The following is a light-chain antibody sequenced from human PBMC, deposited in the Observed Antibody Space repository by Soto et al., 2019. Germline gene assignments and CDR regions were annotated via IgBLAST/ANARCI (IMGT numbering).Light chain of an antibody. J-gene: IGLJ1*01. Sequence: QAVVTQPPSVSGAPGQRVTISCTGSSSNIGAGFVVHWYQQLPGTAPKLLIYNNNDRPSGVPDRFSGSKSGTSASLAITGLQAEDEADYYCQSYDNSLSGSYVFGAGTKLTVL. CDR1: SSNIGAGFV. CDR3: QSYDNSLSGSYV. V-gene: IGLV1-40*01. CDR2: NNN.